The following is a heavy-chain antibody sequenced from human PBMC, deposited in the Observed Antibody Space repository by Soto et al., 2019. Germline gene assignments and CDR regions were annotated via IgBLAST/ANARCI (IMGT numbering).Heavy chain of an antibody. CDR2: ISLYSDGT. CDR1: GYTFSNYG. V-gene: IGHV1-18*01. D-gene: IGHD2-2*01. Sequence: QVQLVQSGGEVKRPGASVKVSCKTSGYTFSNYGITWVRQAPGQPLEWLGWISLYSDGTNYAPKFQGRVSMTTDTSTTTAYMQLRSLTSDDTAVYYCARVVPGAEAWFGPWGQGTLVTVSS. J-gene: IGHJ5*02. CDR3: ARVVPGAEAWFGP.